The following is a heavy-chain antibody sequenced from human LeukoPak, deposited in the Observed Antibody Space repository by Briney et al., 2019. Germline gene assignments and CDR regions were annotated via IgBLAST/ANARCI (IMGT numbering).Heavy chain of an antibody. CDR1: GFTYSSFS. J-gene: IGHJ4*02. V-gene: IGHV3-7*01. CDR3: VRESRSGSYSGY. Sequence: GGTLRLSCAASGFTYSSFSMNWVRQAPGKGLEWVANINQGGSDKQYVDSVKGRLTVSRDNANNLLYLQMNSLRAEDTAVYYCVRESRSGSYSGYWGQGTLVTVSS. CDR2: INQGGSDK. D-gene: IGHD1-26*01.